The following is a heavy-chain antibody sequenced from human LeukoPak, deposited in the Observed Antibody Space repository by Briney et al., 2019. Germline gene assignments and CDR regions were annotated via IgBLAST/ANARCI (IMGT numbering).Heavy chain of an antibody. V-gene: IGHV1-2*02. CDR1: GFTFTAYY. CDR2: IKPNTGDT. CDR3: VRDRPHNWFDP. Sequence: ASVKVSCKASGFTFTAYYLHWVRQAPGQGLEWMGLIKPNTGDTKYAQNFQGRVSMTRDTSITTAYMELSGLRSDDTPVYYCVRDRPHNWFDPWGQGTLVTVSS. J-gene: IGHJ5*02.